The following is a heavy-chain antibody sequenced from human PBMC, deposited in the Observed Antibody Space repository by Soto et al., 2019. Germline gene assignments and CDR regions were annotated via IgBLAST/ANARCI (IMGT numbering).Heavy chain of an antibody. CDR3: AAARDSYGSISRLPSYNWFDP. CDR1: GYTSTNYG. D-gene: IGHD3-10*01. Sequence: ASVKVSCKASGYTSTNYGMHWVRQAPGQRLEWMGWINAGSGNTKYSQKFQGRITITRDTSASTVYMELSSLRSEDTAVYYCAAARDSYGSISRLPSYNWFDPWGQGTLVTVPS. CDR2: INAGSGNT. V-gene: IGHV1-3*01. J-gene: IGHJ5*02.